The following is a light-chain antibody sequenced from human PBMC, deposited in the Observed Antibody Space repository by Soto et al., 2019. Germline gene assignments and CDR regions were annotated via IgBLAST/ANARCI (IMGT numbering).Light chain of an antibody. J-gene: IGKJ2*01. V-gene: IGKV2-28*01. CDR3: QQYDTLPPYT. CDR2: LGS. Sequence: DIVMTQSPLSLPVTPGEPASISCRSSQSLLHSNGYNYLDWYLQKPGQSPQLLIYLGSNRASGVPGRFSGSGSGTDFTFTISNLQPEDIATYYCQQYDTLPPYTFGQGTKVDIK. CDR1: QSLLHSNGYNY.